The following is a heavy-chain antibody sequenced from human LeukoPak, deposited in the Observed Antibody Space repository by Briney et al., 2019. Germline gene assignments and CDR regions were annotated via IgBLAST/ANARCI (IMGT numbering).Heavy chain of an antibody. CDR1: GYTFTSYG. J-gene: IGHJ5*02. CDR2: ISAYNGNT. V-gene: IGHV1-18*04. CDR3: ARGSDYYGSGSYKSWFDP. D-gene: IGHD3-10*01. Sequence: ASVKVSCKASGYTFTSYGISWVRQAPGQGGEGMGWISAYNGNTNYAQKLQGRVTMTTDTSTSTAYMELRSLRSDDTAVYYCARGSDYYGSGSYKSWFDPWGQGTLVTVSS.